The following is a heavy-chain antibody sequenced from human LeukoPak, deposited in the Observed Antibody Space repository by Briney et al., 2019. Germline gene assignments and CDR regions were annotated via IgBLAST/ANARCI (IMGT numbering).Heavy chain of an antibody. J-gene: IGHJ4*02. CDR2: IYSGGST. CDR3: ATRHSYGSGSFDY. V-gene: IGHV3-53*01. CDR1: GFTVGSNY. Sequence: GGSLRVSCAASGFTVGSNYMSWVRQAPGKGLEWVSVIYSGGSTYYADSVKGRFTISRDNSKNTLYLQMNSLRAEDTAVYYCATRHSYGSGSFDYWGQGTLVTVSS. D-gene: IGHD3-10*01.